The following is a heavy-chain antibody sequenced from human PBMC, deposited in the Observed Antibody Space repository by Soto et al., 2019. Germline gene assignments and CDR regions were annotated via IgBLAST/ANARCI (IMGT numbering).Heavy chain of an antibody. CDR1: DYTFNSSG. Sequence: QVQLVQSGDALKKPGASVKVSCKASDYTFNSSGISWVRKAPGQGLEWMGWLSGDNGDIKYAQKFQGRVTMTTDISTSTVYMELRSLSSDDTAVYFCAGSRGFGFDFWGQGTLVTVSS. D-gene: IGHD2-15*01. CDR2: LSGDNGDI. V-gene: IGHV1-18*01. J-gene: IGHJ4*02. CDR3: AGSRGFGFDF.